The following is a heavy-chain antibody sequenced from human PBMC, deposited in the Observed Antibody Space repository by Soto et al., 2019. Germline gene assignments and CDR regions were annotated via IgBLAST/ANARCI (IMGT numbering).Heavy chain of an antibody. CDR1: GGSISSSNYF. D-gene: IGHD7-27*01. CDR3: ARDGERTILSRNRFDP. CDR2: MYYRWST. J-gene: IGHJ5*02. V-gene: IGHV4-39*02. Sequence: QLQLQESGPGLVKPSETLSLTCTVSGGSISSSNYFWGWIRQPPGKGLEWIGSMYYRWSTYYNPSLKNRVTISVDTSTNQFSLKLSSVTAADTAMYSCARDGERTILSRNRFDPWGQGTLVTVSS.